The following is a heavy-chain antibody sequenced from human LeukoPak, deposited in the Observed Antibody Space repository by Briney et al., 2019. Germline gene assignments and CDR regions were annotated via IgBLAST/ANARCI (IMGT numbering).Heavy chain of an antibody. CDR2: IRYDGSNK. CDR3: ARYYDSSGYYFDY. D-gene: IGHD3-22*01. CDR1: GFTFSSYG. Sequence: PGGSLRLSCAASGFTFSSYGMHWVRQAPGKGLEWVAFIRYDGSNKYYADSVKGRFTISRDNAKNSLYLQMNSLRAEDTAVYYCARYYDSSGYYFDYWGQGTLVTVSS. J-gene: IGHJ4*02. V-gene: IGHV3-30*02.